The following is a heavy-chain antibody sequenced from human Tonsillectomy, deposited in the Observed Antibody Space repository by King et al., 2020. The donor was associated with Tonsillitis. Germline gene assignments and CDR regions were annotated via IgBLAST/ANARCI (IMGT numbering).Heavy chain of an antibody. J-gene: IGHJ4*02. CDR3: ARDRSPTGYSSSATLGY. CDR2: INPSGGST. CDR1: GYSFTSYY. Sequence: VQLVESGAEVKKPGASVKVSCKASGYSFTSYYMHWVRQAPGQGLEWMAIINPSGGSTMYAQKFQGRVTMTRDTSTSTVYMEVSGLRSEDTAVYYCARDRSPTGYSSSATLGYWVQGTLVTVSS. V-gene: IGHV1-46*01. D-gene: IGHD6-13*01.